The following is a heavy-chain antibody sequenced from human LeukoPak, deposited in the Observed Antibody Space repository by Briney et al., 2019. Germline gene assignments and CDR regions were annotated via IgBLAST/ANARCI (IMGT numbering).Heavy chain of an antibody. J-gene: IGHJ6*02. CDR2: IRSKANSYAT. V-gene: IGHV3-73*01. CDR1: GFTFSGSA. Sequence: PGGSLRLSCAASGFTFSGSAMHWVRQASGKGLEWVGRIRSKANSYATAYAASVKGRFTISRDDSKNTAYLQMNSLKTEDTAVYYCTRHDNPSSGWKHYYYYYGMDVWGQGTTVTVSS. D-gene: IGHD6-19*01. CDR3: TRHDNPSSGWKHYYYYYGMDV.